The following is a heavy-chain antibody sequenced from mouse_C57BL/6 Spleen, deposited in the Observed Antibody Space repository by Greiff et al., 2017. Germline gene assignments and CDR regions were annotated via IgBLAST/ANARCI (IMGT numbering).Heavy chain of an antibody. CDR3: ARGMGYGYDPFAY. CDR1: GYAFSSYW. V-gene: IGHV1-80*01. D-gene: IGHD2-2*01. Sequence: VQLQQSGAELVKPGASVKISCKASGYAFSSYWMNWVKQRPGKGLEWIGQIYPGDGDTNYNGKFKGKARLTADKSSSTAYMQLSSLTSEDSAVYFCARGMGYGYDPFAYWGQGTLVTVSA. CDR2: IYPGDGDT. J-gene: IGHJ3*01.